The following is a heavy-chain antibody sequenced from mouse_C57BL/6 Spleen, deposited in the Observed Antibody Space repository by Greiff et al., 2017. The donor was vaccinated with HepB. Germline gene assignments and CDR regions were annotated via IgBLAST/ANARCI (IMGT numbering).Heavy chain of an antibody. CDR1: GYTFTDYY. J-gene: IGHJ1*03. CDR2: IYPGSGNT. V-gene: IGHV1-76*01. Sequence: VKLMESGAELVRPGASVKLSCKASGYTFTDYYINWVKQRPGQGLEWIARIYPGSGNTYYNEKFKGKATLTAEKSSSTAYMQLSSLTSEDSAVYFCTTVVGNWYFDVWGTGTTVTVSS. CDR3: TTVVGNWYFDV. D-gene: IGHD1-1*01.